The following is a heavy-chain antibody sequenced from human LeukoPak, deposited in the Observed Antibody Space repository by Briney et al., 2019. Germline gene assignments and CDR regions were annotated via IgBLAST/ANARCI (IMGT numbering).Heavy chain of an antibody. V-gene: IGHV4-34*01. J-gene: IGHJ5*02. D-gene: IGHD3-22*01. Sequence: SETLSLTCAVYGGSFSGYYWSWIRQPPGKGLEWIGEINHSGSINYNPSLKSRVTISVDTSKNQFSLKLSSVTAADTAVYYCARVVSSGYYYRMDWFDPWGQGTLVTVSS. CDR3: ARVVSSGYYYRMDWFDP. CDR2: INHSGSI. CDR1: GGSFSGYY.